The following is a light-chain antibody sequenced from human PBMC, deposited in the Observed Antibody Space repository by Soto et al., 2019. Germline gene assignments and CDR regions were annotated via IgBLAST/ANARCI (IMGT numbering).Light chain of an antibody. CDR2: DVS. CDR1: GSDVGGYKY. V-gene: IGLV2-14*01. Sequence: QSVLTQPASVSGSPGQSITISCTGTGSDVGGYKYVSWYQQLPGKAPKLMIYDVSYRPSGVSDRFSGSKSGNTASLIIPGLQAEDEADYYCSSYASSSPFVFGTGTKVTVL. J-gene: IGLJ1*01. CDR3: SSYASSSPFV.